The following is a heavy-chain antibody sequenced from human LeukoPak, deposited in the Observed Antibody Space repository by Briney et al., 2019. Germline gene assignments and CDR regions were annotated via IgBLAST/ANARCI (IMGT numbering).Heavy chain of an antibody. V-gene: IGHV3-23*01. CDR2: ISGSGGST. CDR1: GFTFDSYA. CDR3: AKDFEWPTVVTALFDAFDM. Sequence: PGGSLRLSCAAFGFTFDSYAMSWVRQAPGKGLEWVSSISGSGGSTYYVDSVKGRFTISGDNSKDTLYLQMNSLRAEDTAIYYCAKDFEWPTVVTALFDAFDMWGQGTMVTASS. J-gene: IGHJ3*02. D-gene: IGHD2-21*02.